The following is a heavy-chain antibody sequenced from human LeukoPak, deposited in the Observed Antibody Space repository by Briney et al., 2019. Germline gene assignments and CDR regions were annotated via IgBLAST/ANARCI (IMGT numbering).Heavy chain of an antibody. D-gene: IGHD3-22*01. CDR3: ARDHVQYYYASSGYYSCWFDP. Sequence: SETLSLTCTVSGGSISSYYWSWIRQPAGKGLEWIGRIYTSGSTNYNPSLKSRVTMSVDTSKNQFSLKLSSVTAADTAVYYCARDHVQYYYASSGYYSCWFDPWGQGTLVTVSS. CDR2: IYTSGST. CDR1: GGSISSYY. V-gene: IGHV4-4*07. J-gene: IGHJ5*02.